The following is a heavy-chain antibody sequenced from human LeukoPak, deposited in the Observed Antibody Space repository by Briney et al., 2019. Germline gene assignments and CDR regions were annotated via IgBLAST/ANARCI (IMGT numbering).Heavy chain of an antibody. Sequence: ASVKVSCKASGYTFTNYYIHWVRQAPGQGLEWMGIINPSGGNTSYAQKFQGRVTMTRDMSTRTVYMELSSLRSEDTAVYYCARDQGYSSYRNYYYYYMDVWGKGTTVTVSS. V-gene: IGHV1-46*01. CDR2: INPSGGNT. D-gene: IGHD4-11*01. CDR3: ARDQGYSSYRNYYYYYMDV. J-gene: IGHJ6*03. CDR1: GYTFTNYY.